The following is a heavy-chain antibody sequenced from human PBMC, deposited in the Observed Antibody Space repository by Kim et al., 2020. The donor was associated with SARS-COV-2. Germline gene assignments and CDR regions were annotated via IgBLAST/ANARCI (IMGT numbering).Heavy chain of an antibody. V-gene: IGHV3-11*05. J-gene: IGHJ6*02. CDR3: ARDRITGTHYYYYGMDV. CDR1: GFTFSDYY. Sequence: GGSLRLSCAASGFTFSDYYMSWIRQAPGKGLEWVSYISSSSSYTNYADSVKGRFTISRDNAKNSLYLQMNSLRAEDTAVYYCARDRITGTHYYYYGMDVWGQGTTVTVSS. D-gene: IGHD1-20*01. CDR2: ISSSSSYT.